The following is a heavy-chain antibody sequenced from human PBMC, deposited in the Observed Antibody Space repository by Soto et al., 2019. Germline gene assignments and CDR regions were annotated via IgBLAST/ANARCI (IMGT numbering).Heavy chain of an antibody. V-gene: IGHV3-15*01. CDR1: GFTFSYSW. D-gene: IGHD2-15*01. J-gene: IGHJ6*02. CDR3: TTCSGGSCYLDYYGMDV. CDR2: IKSKIDGGAT. Sequence: VGSLRLSCAASGFTFSYSWMNWFRQAPLNGLEWVGHIKSKIDGGATDYAAPVKGRFTISRDDSKNTLYLQMNSLKTEDTAVYYCTTCSGGSCYLDYYGMDVWGQGTTVTVSS.